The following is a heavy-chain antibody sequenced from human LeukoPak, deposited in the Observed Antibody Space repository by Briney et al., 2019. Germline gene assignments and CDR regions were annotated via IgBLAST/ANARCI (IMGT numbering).Heavy chain of an antibody. D-gene: IGHD6-19*01. J-gene: IGHJ3*02. CDR3: ARDLGGWYRPDAFDM. CDR2: ISTYNGNT. CDR1: GYIFTSYG. V-gene: IGHV1-18*01. Sequence: EASVKVSCKASGYIFTSYGINWVRQAPGQGLEWMGWISTYNGNTNFAQKLQGRVTMTTDTSTRTAYMELRSLRSDDTAVYYCARDLGGWYRPDAFDMWGQGTMVTVSS.